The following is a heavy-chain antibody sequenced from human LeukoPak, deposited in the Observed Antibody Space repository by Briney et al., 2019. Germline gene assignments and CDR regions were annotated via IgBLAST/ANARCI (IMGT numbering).Heavy chain of an antibody. Sequence: PSETLSLTCTVSGGSISSFYWSWIRQPPGKGLEWIGYIYYSGGTNYNPSLKSRVTISVDTSKNQFSLKLSSVTAADPAVYYCARLATVTSFDYWGQGTLVTVSS. CDR2: IYYSGGT. CDR3: ARLATVTSFDY. D-gene: IGHD4-17*01. CDR1: GGSISSFY. V-gene: IGHV4-59*08. J-gene: IGHJ4*02.